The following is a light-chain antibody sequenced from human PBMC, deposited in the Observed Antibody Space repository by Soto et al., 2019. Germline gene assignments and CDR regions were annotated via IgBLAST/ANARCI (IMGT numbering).Light chain of an antibody. CDR3: QQYNSYSTT. V-gene: IGKV1-5*01. CDR1: QTITRW. J-gene: IGKJ1*01. CDR2: DAS. Sequence: DIQMTQSPSTLSASVGDRVTITCRASQTITRWLACYQQKPGKAPKVLIYDASSLESGVPSRFSGSGSGTEFTLTISSLQPEDSATYYCQQYNSYSTTFGQGTKVEIK.